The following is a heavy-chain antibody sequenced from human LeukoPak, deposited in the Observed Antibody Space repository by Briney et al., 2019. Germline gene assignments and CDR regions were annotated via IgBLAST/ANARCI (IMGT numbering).Heavy chain of an antibody. CDR3: ARAEYCSSTSRYSGGGLYSSSAGDY. CDR1: GYTFTSYG. J-gene: IGHJ4*02. CDR2: ISAYNGNT. D-gene: IGHD2-2*01. Sequence: ASVKVSCKASGYTFTSYGISWVRQAPGQGLEWMGWISAYNGNTNYAQKLQGRVTMTTDTSTSTAYMELRSLRSDDTAVYYCARAEYCSSTSRYSGGGLYSSSAGDYWGQGTLVTVSS. V-gene: IGHV1-18*01.